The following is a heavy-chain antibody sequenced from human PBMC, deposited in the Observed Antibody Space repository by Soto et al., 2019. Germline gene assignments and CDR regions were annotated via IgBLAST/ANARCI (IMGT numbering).Heavy chain of an antibody. Sequence: PSETLSLTCAVYGGSFSGYYWSWIRQSPGEGLEWIGYISYNGITNYNPSLKSRVTTSLDTPRNQFSLRLTSVTAADTAVYYCARDGVGASSNWFDSWGRGILVTVSS. CDR3: ARDGVGASSNWFDS. J-gene: IGHJ5*01. V-gene: IGHV4-59*01. CDR1: GGSFSGYY. CDR2: ISYNGIT. D-gene: IGHD1-26*01.